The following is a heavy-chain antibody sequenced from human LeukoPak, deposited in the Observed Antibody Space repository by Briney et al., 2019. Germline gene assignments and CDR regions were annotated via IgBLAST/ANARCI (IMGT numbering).Heavy chain of an antibody. Sequence: ASVKVSCKASGYTFTSYGISWVRQAPGQGLEWTGWISAYNGNTNYAQRLQGRVTMTTDTSTSTAYMELRSLRSDDTAVYYCARRYRESYDFWGGSYWFDPWGQGTLVTVSS. CDR3: ARRYRESYDFWGGSYWFDP. V-gene: IGHV1-18*01. D-gene: IGHD3-3*01. CDR2: ISAYNGNT. CDR1: GYTFTSYG. J-gene: IGHJ5*02.